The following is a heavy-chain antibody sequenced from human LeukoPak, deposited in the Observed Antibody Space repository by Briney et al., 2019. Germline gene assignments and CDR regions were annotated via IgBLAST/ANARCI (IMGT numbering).Heavy chain of an antibody. V-gene: IGHV3-7*01. Sequence: PGGSLRLSCVVSGFTLSSDWMSWVRQAPGKGLQWVAHINQDGGDKNYLDSVRGRFTISRDNAKNSLYLQMNSLTADDTAVYYCARGHYDLNLWGQGTTVTVSS. CDR3: ARGHYDLNL. CDR1: GFTLSSDW. CDR2: INQDGGDK. J-gene: IGHJ6*02.